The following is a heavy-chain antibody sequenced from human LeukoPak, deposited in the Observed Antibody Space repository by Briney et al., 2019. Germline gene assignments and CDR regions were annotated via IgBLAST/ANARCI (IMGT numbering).Heavy chain of an antibody. J-gene: IGHJ4*02. Sequence: GGSLRLSCAASGFDFRNFAMSWVRRAPGKRLEWVSAITSSDGGTHYADSVKGRFTISRDNSKNTLYLQMNSLRAEDTAVYYCARALDYDILTGSSYWGQGTLVTVSS. D-gene: IGHD3-9*01. CDR3: ARALDYDILTGSSY. V-gene: IGHV3-23*01. CDR1: GFDFRNFA. CDR2: ITSSDGGT.